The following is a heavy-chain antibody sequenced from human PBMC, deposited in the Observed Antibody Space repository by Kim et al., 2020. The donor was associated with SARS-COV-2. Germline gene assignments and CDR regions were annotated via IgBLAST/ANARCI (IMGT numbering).Heavy chain of an antibody. Sequence: ASVKVSCKASGYTFTSNYIHWVRQAPGQGLEWMGIINSKSGGTAYAPKFQGRVTMTRDTSTSTVYMELNSLSSEDTAVYYCARDLESGNYLLYWGQGTLVTASS. V-gene: IGHV1-46*01. J-gene: IGHJ4*02. CDR1: GYTFTSNY. D-gene: IGHD1-1*01. CDR3: ARDLESGNYLLY. CDR2: INSKSGGT.